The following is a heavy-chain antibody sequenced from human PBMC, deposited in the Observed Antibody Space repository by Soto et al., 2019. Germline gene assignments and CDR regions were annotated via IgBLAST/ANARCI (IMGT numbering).Heavy chain of an antibody. CDR1: GGTFSSFINYP. D-gene: IGHD3-3*01. CDR3: ARRDTSGFLRYFDN. V-gene: IGHV1-69*06. Sequence: SVKVSCKSSGGTFSSFINYPINWVRQAPGQGLEWMGGIVPNVGTVNYAQKFRGKVTITADKSTGTAYMELSSLRSEDTALYYCARRDTSGFLRYFDNWGQGTQVPSPQ. CDR2: IVPNVGTV. J-gene: IGHJ4*02.